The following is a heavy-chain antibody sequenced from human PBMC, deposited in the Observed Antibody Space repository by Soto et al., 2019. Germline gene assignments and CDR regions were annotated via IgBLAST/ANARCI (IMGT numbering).Heavy chain of an antibody. CDR3: ASGAEVVPAANYYYYGMDV. D-gene: IGHD2-2*01. V-gene: IGHV3-33*01. CDR1: GFTFSSYG. CDR2: IWYDGSNK. J-gene: IGHJ6*02. Sequence: GGSLRLSCAASGFTFSSYGMHWVRQAPGKGLEWVAVIWYDGSNKYYADSVKGRFTISRDNSKNTLYLQMNSLRAEDTAVYYCASGAEVVPAANYYYYGMDVWGQGTTVTVSS.